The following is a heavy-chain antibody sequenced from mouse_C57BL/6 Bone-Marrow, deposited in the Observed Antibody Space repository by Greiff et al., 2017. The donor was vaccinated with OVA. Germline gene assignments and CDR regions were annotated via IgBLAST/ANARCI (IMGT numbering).Heavy chain of an antibody. CDR2: IWGGGST. Sequence: QVQLKESGPGLVAPSQSLSITCTVSGFSLTSYGVDWVRQPPGTGLEWLGVIWGGGSTNYNSALMSRLSISKDNSKSQVFLKMNSLQTDDTAMYYCAKHRGYYGSSYVWVAYWGQGTLVTVSA. J-gene: IGHJ3*01. CDR3: AKHRGYYGSSYVWVAY. V-gene: IGHV2-9*01. D-gene: IGHD1-1*01. CDR1: GFSLTSYG.